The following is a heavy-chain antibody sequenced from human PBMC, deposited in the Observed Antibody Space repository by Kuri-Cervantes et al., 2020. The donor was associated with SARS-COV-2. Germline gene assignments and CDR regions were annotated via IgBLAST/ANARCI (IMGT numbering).Heavy chain of an antibody. CDR2: TYYRSRWYT. V-gene: IGHV6-1*01. Sequence: SCAISGDTVSSNKAAWDCIRQSPSRGLEWQGRTYYRSRWYTDYAVSVKSRITINPDTSKNQFSLQLNSVTPEDTAVYYCARRERIAASPSYGMDVWGQATTVTVSS. D-gene: IGHD6-6*01. J-gene: IGHJ6*02. CDR3: ARRERIAASPSYGMDV. CDR1: GDTVSSNKAA.